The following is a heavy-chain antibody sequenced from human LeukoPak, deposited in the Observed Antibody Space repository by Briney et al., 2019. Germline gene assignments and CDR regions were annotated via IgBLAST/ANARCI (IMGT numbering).Heavy chain of an antibody. CDR3: ASAHENEEYFQH. J-gene: IGHJ1*01. CDR1: GFTFSSYW. Sequence: GSLRLSCAASGFTFSSYWMSWVRQAPGKGLEWVANIKQDGSEKYYVDSVKGRFTISRDNAKNSLYLQMNSLRAEDTAVYYCASAHENEEYFQHWGQGTLVTVSS. V-gene: IGHV3-7*01. CDR2: IKQDGSEK. D-gene: IGHD1-1*01.